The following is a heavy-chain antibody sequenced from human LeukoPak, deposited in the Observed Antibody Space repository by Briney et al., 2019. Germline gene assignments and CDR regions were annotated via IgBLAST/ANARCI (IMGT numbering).Heavy chain of an antibody. CDR2: ISETSRKT. Sequence: GGSLRLSCAASGFTFNIYAMSWVRQAPEKGREWVSAISETSRKTYYTDPVKGRFTISRDNSKNTLYLQMNDLRDEDTAVYYCVQEARRDGYKLAPVAEHWGQGTLVTVSS. CDR1: GFTFNIYA. V-gene: IGHV3-23*01. J-gene: IGHJ1*01. D-gene: IGHD5-24*01. CDR3: VQEARRDGYKLAPVAEH.